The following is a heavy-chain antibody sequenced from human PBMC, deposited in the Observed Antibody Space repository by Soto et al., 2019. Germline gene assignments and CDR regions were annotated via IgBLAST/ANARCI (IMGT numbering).Heavy chain of an antibody. CDR1: GGSISSYY. V-gene: IGHV4-59*12. Sequence: SETLSLTCTVSGGSISSYYWSWIRQPPGKGLEWIGYIYYSGSTNYNPSLKSRVTISVDTSKYQFSLKLSSVTAADTAVYYCAREYYGSGSTFDYWGQGTLVTVSS. CDR2: IYYSGST. CDR3: AREYYGSGSTFDY. D-gene: IGHD3-10*01. J-gene: IGHJ4*02.